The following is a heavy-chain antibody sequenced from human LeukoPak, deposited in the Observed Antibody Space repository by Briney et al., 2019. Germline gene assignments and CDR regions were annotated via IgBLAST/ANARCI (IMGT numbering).Heavy chain of an antibody. D-gene: IGHD3-16*02. J-gene: IGHJ5*02. Sequence: SETLSLTCAVSGGSISSYYWSWIRQPPGKGLEWIGYIYYSGSTNYNPSLKSRVTISVDTSKNQFSLKLSSATAADTAVYYCARTPVNTDWFDPWGQGTLVTASS. CDR3: ARTPVNTDWFDP. CDR2: IYYSGST. V-gene: IGHV4-59*08. CDR1: GGSISSYY.